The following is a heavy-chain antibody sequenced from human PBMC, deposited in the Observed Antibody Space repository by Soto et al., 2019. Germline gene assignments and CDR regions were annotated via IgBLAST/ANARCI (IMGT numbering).Heavy chain of an antibody. CDR3: AADVRITMVRGVPSNFDY. D-gene: IGHD3-10*01. J-gene: IGHJ4*02. CDR1: GFTFTSSA. Sequence: ASVKVSCKASGFTFTSSAMQWVRQARGQRLEWIGWIVVGSGNTNYAQKFQERVTITRDMSTSTAYMELSSLRSEDTAVYYCAADVRITMVRGVPSNFDYWGQGTLVTVSS. CDR2: IVVGSGNT. V-gene: IGHV1-58*02.